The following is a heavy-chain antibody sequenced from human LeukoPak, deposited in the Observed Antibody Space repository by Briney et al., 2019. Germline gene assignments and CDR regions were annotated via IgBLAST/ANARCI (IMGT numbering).Heavy chain of an antibody. CDR1: GDSISSYY. V-gene: IGHV4-59*01. CDR2: IYYSGST. Sequence: PSETLSLTCTVSGDSISSYYCSWIRQPPGKGLEWIGYIYYSGSTSYNPSLKSRVTISLDTSNNQFSLKLTSVTAADTAVYYCARGLRWDYFDSWGQGTLVTVSS. D-gene: IGHD4-23*01. J-gene: IGHJ4*02. CDR3: ARGLRWDYFDS.